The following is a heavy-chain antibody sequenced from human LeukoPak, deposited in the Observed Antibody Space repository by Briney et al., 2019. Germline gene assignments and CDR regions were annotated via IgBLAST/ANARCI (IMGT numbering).Heavy chain of an antibody. CDR2: ISSSSSYI. V-gene: IGHV3-21*01. D-gene: IGHD6-19*01. J-gene: IGHJ4*02. Sequence: AGGSLRLSCAASGFTFSSYSMNWVRQAPGKGLEWVSSISSSSSYIYYADSVKGRFTISRDNAKNSLYLQMNSLRAEDTAVYYCAGINSGWPYYFDYWGQGTLVTVSS. CDR1: GFTFSSYS. CDR3: AGINSGWPYYFDY.